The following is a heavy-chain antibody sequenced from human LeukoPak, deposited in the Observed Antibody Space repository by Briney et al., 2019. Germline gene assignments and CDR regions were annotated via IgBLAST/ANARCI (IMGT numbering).Heavy chain of an antibody. CDR1: GGSISSYS. V-gene: IGHV4-59*08. D-gene: IGHD3-22*01. J-gene: IGHJ4*02. CDR2: IYYSGST. Sequence: SETLSLTCTVSGGSISSYSWSWIRQPPGKGLEWIGYIYYSGSTNYNPSLKSRVTISVDMSKNQFSLKLSSVTAADTAVYYCARQEIVVVDWGQGTLVTVSS. CDR3: ARQEIVVVD.